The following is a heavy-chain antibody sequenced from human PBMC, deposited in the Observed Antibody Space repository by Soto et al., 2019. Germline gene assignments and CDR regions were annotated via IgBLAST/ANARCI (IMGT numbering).Heavy chain of an antibody. V-gene: IGHV1-2*02. CDR2: IHPNNGAT. D-gene: IGHD2-21*01. Sequence: ASVKVSCKASGYTFTNYYLLWVRQAPGQGLEWMGWIHPNNGATNYAQEFQGRVTMTRDTSIITASLELTRLRSDDTAVYFCPRVGRIEPSGGQRAHEYWGQGTLVTVSS. CDR3: PRVGRIEPSGGQRAHEY. CDR1: GYTFTNYY. J-gene: IGHJ4*02.